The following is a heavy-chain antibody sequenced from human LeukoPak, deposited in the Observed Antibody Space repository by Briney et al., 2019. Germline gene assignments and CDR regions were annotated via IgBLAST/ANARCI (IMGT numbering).Heavy chain of an antibody. J-gene: IGHJ4*02. CDR3: ARGASGGYFDWSKRYFDY. CDR1: GYTFTSYD. D-gene: IGHD3-9*01. CDR2: MNPNSGNT. V-gene: IGHV1-8*01. Sequence: ASVKVSCKASGYTFTSYDINWVRQATGQGLEWMGWMNPNSGNTGYAQKFQGRVTMTRNTSISTAYMELSSLRSEDTAVYYCARGASGGYFDWSKRYFDYWGQGTLATVSS.